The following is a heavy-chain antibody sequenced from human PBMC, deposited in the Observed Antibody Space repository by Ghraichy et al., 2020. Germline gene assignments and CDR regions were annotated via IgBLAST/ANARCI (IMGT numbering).Heavy chain of an antibody. CDR2: IFHSGRT. D-gene: IGHD3-16*01. Sequence: SETLSLTCAVSGATIGSGYYWTWVRQSPGSGLEWIGEIFHSGRTNYNPSLKSQFTMSVDKSKNQFSLDVSSVTAADTAVYYCARIPFGYQGMDVWGQGTTVTVSS. V-gene: IGHV4-4*02. CDR1: GATIGSGYY. CDR3: ARIPFGYQGMDV. J-gene: IGHJ6*01.